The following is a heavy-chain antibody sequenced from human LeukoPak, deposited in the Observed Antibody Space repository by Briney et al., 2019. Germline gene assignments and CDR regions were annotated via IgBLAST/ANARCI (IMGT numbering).Heavy chain of an antibody. CDR3: ARATMVRGVIT. J-gene: IGHJ5*02. CDR2: IIPILGIA. Sequence: GASVKVSCKASGGTFSSYAISWVRQAPGQGLEWMGRIIPILGIANYAQKFQGRVTITADKSTSTAYMELSSLRSEDTAVYYCARATMVRGVITWGQGTLVTVSS. CDR1: GGTFSSYA. V-gene: IGHV1-69*04. D-gene: IGHD3-10*01.